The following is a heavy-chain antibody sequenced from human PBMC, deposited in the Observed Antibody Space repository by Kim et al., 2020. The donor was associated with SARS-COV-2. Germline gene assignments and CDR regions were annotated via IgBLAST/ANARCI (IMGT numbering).Heavy chain of an antibody. D-gene: IGHD5-12*01. Sequence: GGSLRLSCVASGFTLSDYYMSWVRQAPGKGLEWISYINRDGGAIYYADSVKGRVTISRDNTKNSLYLQMNSLRVEDTAVYYCARDEEGYKYGGYYYYGMDWWGEGTTDTVSS. CDR2: INRDGGAI. CDR3: ARDEEGYKYGGYYYYGMDW. CDR1: GFTLSDYY. V-gene: IGHV3-11*01. J-gene: IGHJ6*01.